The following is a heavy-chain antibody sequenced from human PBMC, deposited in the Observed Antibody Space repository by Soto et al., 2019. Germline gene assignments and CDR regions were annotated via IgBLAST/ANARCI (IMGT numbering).Heavy chain of an antibody. J-gene: IGHJ4*02. CDR1: GVSFSGYY. Sequence: SETLSLTCAVYGVSFSGYYWSWIRQPPGKGLEWIGEINHSGSTNYNPSLKSRVTISVDTSKNQFSLKLSSVTAADTAVYYCARGYSRSKLDYWGQGTLVTV. D-gene: IGHD6-13*01. CDR3: ARGYSRSKLDY. CDR2: INHSGST. V-gene: IGHV4-34*01.